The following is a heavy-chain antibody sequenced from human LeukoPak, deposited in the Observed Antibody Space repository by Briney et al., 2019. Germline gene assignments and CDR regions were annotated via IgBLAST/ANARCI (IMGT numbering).Heavy chain of an antibody. V-gene: IGHV1-8*01. Sequence: ASVKVSCKASGYTFTSYDINWVRQATGQGLEWMGWMNPNSGNTGYAQKFQGRVTMTRNTSISTAYMELSSLRSEDTAVYYCATSRRPSSIAVAYWAQGTLVTVSS. D-gene: IGHD6-19*01. CDR2: MNPNSGNT. CDR3: ATSRRPSSIAVAY. J-gene: IGHJ4*02. CDR1: GYTFTSYD.